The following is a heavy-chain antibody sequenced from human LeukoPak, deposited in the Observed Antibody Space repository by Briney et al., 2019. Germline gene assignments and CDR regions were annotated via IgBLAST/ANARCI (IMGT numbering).Heavy chain of an antibody. J-gene: IGHJ6*03. CDR1: GFTFSSYE. Sequence: GGSLRLSCAASGFTFSSYEMNWVRQAPGKGLEWVSYISSSGSTIYYADSVKGRFTISRDNAKNTLYLQMNSLRAEDTAVYYCARVLSGRGSLYSYYYYMDVWGKGTTVTISS. D-gene: IGHD3-10*01. V-gene: IGHV3-48*03. CDR3: ARVLSGRGSLYSYYYYMDV. CDR2: ISSSGSTI.